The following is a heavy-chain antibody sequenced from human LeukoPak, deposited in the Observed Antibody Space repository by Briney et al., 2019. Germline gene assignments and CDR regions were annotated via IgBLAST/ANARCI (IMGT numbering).Heavy chain of an antibody. CDR1: GFTFSSYY. Sequence: PGGSLRLSCAASGFTFSSYYVTWIRQAPGKGLEWVSDIDSSGSTKYYADSVKGRFTISRDNAKNSLYLQMNSLRAEDTAVYYCAKTSSSWYYFVDYWGQGTLVTVSS. CDR2: IDSSGSTK. V-gene: IGHV3-11*01. CDR3: AKTSSSWYYFVDY. J-gene: IGHJ4*02. D-gene: IGHD6-13*01.